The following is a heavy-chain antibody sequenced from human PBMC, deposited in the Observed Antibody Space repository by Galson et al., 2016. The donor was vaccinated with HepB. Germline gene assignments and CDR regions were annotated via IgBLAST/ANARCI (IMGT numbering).Heavy chain of an antibody. D-gene: IGHD2-21*02. CDR3: AFGAWLDY. Sequence: SLRLSCAVSGFAFGTSWMTWVRQAPGKGLEYLANIKKDGSETHYADSVRGRFTISRDNARNSLFLQMSTLRAEDTAVYYCAFGAWLDYWGQGTLVTVSS. CDR1: GFAFGTSW. J-gene: IGHJ4*02. CDR2: IKKDGSET. V-gene: IGHV3-7*01.